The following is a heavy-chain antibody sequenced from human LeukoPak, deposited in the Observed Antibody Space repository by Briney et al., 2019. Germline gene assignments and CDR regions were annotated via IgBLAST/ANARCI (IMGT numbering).Heavy chain of an antibody. CDR2: IRSKANSYTT. D-gene: IGHD5-24*01. J-gene: IGHJ4*02. CDR3: ARGDGYNRRYFDC. Sequence: PGGSLRLSCAASGFTFSGSAMHWVRQASGKGLEWVGRIRSKANSYTTEYAASVKGTFTISRDDSKNSLYLQMNSLKTEDTAVYYCARGDGYNRRYFDCWGQGTLVTVSS. V-gene: IGHV3-73*01. CDR1: GFTFSGSA.